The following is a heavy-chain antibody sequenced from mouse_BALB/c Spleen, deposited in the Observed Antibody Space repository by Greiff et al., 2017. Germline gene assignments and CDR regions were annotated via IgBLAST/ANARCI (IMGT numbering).Heavy chain of an antibody. CDR3: ARGEGYDYAMDY. V-gene: IGHV3-6*02. J-gene: IGHJ4*01. CDR1: GYSITSGYY. CDR2: ISYDGSN. D-gene: IGHD3-1*01. Sequence: DVHLVESGPGLVKPSQSLSLTCSVTGYSITSGYYWNWIRQFPGNKLEWMGYISYDGSNNYNPSLKNRISITRDTSKNQFFLKLNSVTTEDTATYYCARGEGYDYAMDYWGQGTSVTVSS.